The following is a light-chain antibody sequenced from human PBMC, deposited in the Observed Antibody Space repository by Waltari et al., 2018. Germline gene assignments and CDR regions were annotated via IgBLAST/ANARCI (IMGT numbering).Light chain of an antibody. CDR3: QQLDKYPLT. CDR1: EGISTY. Sequence: IQLTQSPSSLSASVGDKVTITCRASEGISTYLAWYQQQPGKAPKLLIYGASTLQSGVPSRFSGSGSRTDFTLTISSLQPGDFATYYCQQLDKYPLTFGGGTKVEIK. J-gene: IGKJ4*01. CDR2: GAS. V-gene: IGKV1-9*01.